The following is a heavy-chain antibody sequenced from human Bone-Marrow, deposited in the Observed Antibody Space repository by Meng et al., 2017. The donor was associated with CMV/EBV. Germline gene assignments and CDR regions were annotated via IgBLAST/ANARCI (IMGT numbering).Heavy chain of an antibody. D-gene: IGHD2-2*01. CDR2: IQYDGNHK. Sequence: GGSLRLSCAASGFTFSSYAMHWVRQAPGKGLEWVSFIQYDGNHKYDAESVKGRFTISRDNSKNMVYLQMISLRPEDTAVYYCAKDIRHCTSTSCYPLFFFDSWGQGTLVTVSS. V-gene: IGHV3-30*02. J-gene: IGHJ4*02. CDR1: GFTFSSYA. CDR3: AKDIRHCTSTSCYPLFFFDS.